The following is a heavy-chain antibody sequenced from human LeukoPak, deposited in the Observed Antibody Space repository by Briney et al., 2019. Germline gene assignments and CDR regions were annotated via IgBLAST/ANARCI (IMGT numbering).Heavy chain of an antibody. J-gene: IGHJ4*02. CDR2: IYTSGST. D-gene: IGHD3-10*01. CDR3: ARGYGSGSYNNFNH. CDR1: GGSISSYY. V-gene: IGHV4-4*07. Sequence: TTSETLSLTCTVSGGSISSYYWSWIRQPAGKGLEWIGRIYTSGSTNYNPSLKSRVTMSVDTSKNQFSLKLSSVTAADTAVYYCARGYGSGSYNNFNHWGQGILVTVSS.